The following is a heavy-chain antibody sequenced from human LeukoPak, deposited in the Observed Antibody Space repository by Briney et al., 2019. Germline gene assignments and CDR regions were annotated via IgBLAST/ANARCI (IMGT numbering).Heavy chain of an antibody. CDR1: GFTFSTYG. D-gene: IGHD3-22*01. CDR3: EGDSSGYYLNY. J-gene: IGHJ4*02. V-gene: IGHV3-33*01. Sequence: PGGSLRLSCEASGFTFSTYGLHWVRQPPGKGLEWVAVIWYDGSNKLYADSVKGRFPISRDNSKNTVLLQMNSLRAEDTAVYYWEGDSSGYYLNYWGQGTLVTVSS. CDR2: IWYDGSNK.